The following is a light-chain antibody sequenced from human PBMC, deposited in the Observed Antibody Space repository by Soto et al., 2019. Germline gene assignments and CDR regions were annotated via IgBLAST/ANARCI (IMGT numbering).Light chain of an antibody. Sequence: DIQMTQSPSTLSASVGDGITITCRASQSIGSWLAWYQQKPGKAPKVLIYKATNLQRWVPSRFGGSGSGTDFSLTISSLQPVDSATYFWQQYNDFHYTFGLGTKLEI. J-gene: IGKJ2*01. CDR3: QQYNDFHYT. CDR2: KAT. V-gene: IGKV1-5*03. CDR1: QSIGSW.